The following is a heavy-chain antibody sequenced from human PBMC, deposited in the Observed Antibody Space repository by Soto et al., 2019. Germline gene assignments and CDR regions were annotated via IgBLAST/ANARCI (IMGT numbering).Heavy chain of an antibody. Sequence: KPSETLSLTCTVSGGSISSSSYYWGWIRQPPGKGLEWIGSIYYSGSTYYNPSLKSRVTISVDTSKNQFSLKLSSVTAADTAVYYCARPHWNRSIYYYGMDVWGQGTTVTVSS. CDR2: IYYSGST. CDR1: GGSISSSSYY. J-gene: IGHJ6*02. V-gene: IGHV4-39*01. CDR3: ARPHWNRSIYYYGMDV. D-gene: IGHD1-1*01.